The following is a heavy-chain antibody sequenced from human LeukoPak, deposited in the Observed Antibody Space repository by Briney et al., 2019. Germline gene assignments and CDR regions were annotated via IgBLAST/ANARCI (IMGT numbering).Heavy chain of an antibody. Sequence: GGSLRLSCAASGFTFSSYSMNWVRQAPGKGLEWVSSISSSSSYIYYADSVKGRFTISRDNAKNSLYLQMNSLRAEDTAVYYCARAGQQLRARWFDPWGQGTLVTVSS. V-gene: IGHV3-21*01. CDR1: GFTFSSYS. CDR2: ISSSSSYI. CDR3: ARAGQQLRARWFDP. D-gene: IGHD6-13*01. J-gene: IGHJ5*02.